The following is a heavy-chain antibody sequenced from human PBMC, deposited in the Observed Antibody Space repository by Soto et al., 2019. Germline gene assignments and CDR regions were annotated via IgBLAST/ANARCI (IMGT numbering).Heavy chain of an antibody. V-gene: IGHV6-1*01. CDR1: GASVSGYSAA. CDR3: ARDRPTFYNYGLDV. CDR2: TYYRSKWYY. J-gene: IGHJ6*02. Sequence: SQTLSLDCAISGASVSGYSAAWNWIRQSPSRGLEWLGRTYYRSKWYYEYAVSVKSRITIHPDTSKNQFSLHLNSVSPDATAVYYCARDRPTFYNYGLDVWDQGTTVTAS.